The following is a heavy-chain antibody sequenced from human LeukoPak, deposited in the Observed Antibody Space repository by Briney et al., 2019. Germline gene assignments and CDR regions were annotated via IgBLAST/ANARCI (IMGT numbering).Heavy chain of an antibody. CDR1: GGTFSSYA. D-gene: IGHD3-9*01. CDR2: IIPIFGTA. J-gene: IGHJ4*02. V-gene: IGHV1-69*05. CDR3: ARDPDYDILTGYRAFDY. Sequence: SVKVSCKASGGTFSSYAISWVRQAPGQGLEWMGGIIPIFGTANYAQKLQGRVTMTTDTSTSTAYMELRSLRSDDTAVYYCARDPDYDILTGYRAFDYWGQGTLVTVSS.